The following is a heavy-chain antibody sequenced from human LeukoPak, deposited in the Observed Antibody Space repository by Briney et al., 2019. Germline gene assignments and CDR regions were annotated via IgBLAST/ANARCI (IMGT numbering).Heavy chain of an antibody. Sequence: PSETLSLTCTVSGGSISSGSYYWSWIRQRAGKGLDWFVRIYTSGSTYYNPSLKSRVTISVDTSKNQFFLKLSSVTAADTAVYYCAGVWYDFWSGYYMASKGYYYYYYMDVWGKGTTVTVSS. CDR2: IYTSGST. J-gene: IGHJ6*03. CDR1: GGSISSGSYY. D-gene: IGHD3-3*01. CDR3: AGVWYDFWSGYYMASKGYYYYYYMDV. V-gene: IGHV4-61*02.